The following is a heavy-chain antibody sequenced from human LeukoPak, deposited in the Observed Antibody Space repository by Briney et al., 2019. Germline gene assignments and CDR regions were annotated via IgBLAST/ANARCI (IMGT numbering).Heavy chain of an antibody. CDR3: ARHGHGSVVRGVIIIYYFDY. D-gene: IGHD3-10*01. CDR1: GFTFSSYA. Sequence: GGSLRLSCAASGFTFSSYAMHWVRQAPGKGLEWVAVISYDGSNKYYADSVKGRFTISRDNSKNTLYLQMNSLRAEDTAVYYCARHGHGSVVRGVIIIYYFDYWGQETLVTVSS. J-gene: IGHJ4*02. CDR2: ISYDGSNK. V-gene: IGHV3-30-3*01.